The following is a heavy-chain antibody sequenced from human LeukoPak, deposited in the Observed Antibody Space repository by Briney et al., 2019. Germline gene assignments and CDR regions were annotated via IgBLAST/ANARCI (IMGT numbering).Heavy chain of an antibody. D-gene: IGHD6-19*01. J-gene: IGHJ4*02. CDR2: ISWSSGSI. CDR3: AKGAIAVAGTKDYFDY. CDR1: GFTFDDYA. V-gene: IGHV3-9*01. Sequence: GGSLRLSCAASGFTFDDYAMHWVRQAPGKGLEWVSGISWSSGSIGYADSVKGRFTISRDNAKNSLYLQMNSLRAEDTALYYCAKGAIAVAGTKDYFDYWGQGTLVTVSS.